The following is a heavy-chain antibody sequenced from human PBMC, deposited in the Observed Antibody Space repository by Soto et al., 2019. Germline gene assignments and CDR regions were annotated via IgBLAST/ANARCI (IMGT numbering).Heavy chain of an antibody. V-gene: IGHV6-1*01. CDR2: TFYRSEWHY. D-gene: IGHD3-10*01. Sequence: PSQTLSLTCAISVDSVSSNNAVWNWIRQSPSRGLEWLGRTFYRSEWHYDYAVSVRSRITVNPDTSKHQFSLQLNSVTPDDTGVYFCAREVTMVRGIKTGFDSWGQGTLVTVS. CDR1: VDSVSSNNAV. CDR3: AREVTMVRGIKTGFDS. J-gene: IGHJ5*01.